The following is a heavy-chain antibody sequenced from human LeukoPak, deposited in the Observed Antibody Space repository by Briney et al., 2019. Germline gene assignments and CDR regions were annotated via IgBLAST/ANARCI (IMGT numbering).Heavy chain of an antibody. CDR1: GGSISSYY. J-gene: IGHJ6*03. CDR3: ATQGRAARYYYYYMDV. D-gene: IGHD6-6*01. Sequence: EPSETLSLTCTVSGGSISSYYWSWIRQPPGKGLEWIGYIYTSGSTNYNPSLKSRVTISVDTSKNQFSLKLSSVTAADTAVYYCATQGRAARYYYYYMDVWGKGTTVTVSS. V-gene: IGHV4-4*09. CDR2: IYTSGST.